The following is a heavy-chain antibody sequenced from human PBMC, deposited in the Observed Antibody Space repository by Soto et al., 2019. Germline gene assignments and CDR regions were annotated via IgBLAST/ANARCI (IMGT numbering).Heavy chain of an antibody. CDR1: GFTFNSYA. CDR3: TGGSNSVY. J-gene: IGHJ4*02. V-gene: IGHV3-23*01. CDR2: IGANGDSI. D-gene: IGHD1-26*01. Sequence: EVQLLESGGGLVQPGGSLRLSCAASGFTFNSYAMSWVRQAPGKGLEWVSHIGANGDSIYYADSVKGRFTISRDNSKNTLYLQMTGLRADDTAVYYCTGGSNSVYWGQGTQVTVSS.